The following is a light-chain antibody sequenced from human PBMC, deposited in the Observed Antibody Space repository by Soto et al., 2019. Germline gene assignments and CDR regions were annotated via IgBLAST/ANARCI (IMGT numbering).Light chain of an antibody. J-gene: IGKJ1*01. CDR3: QQYNNWPWT. V-gene: IGKV3-15*01. Sequence: EIVMTQSPATLSVSPGERATLSCRASQRVTSNLAWYQQNPGQPPRLLIYGASTRATGIPARFSGSGSGTEFTLTISSLQSEDFAVYYCQQYNNWPWTFGQGTKVEIK. CDR2: GAS. CDR1: QRVTSN.